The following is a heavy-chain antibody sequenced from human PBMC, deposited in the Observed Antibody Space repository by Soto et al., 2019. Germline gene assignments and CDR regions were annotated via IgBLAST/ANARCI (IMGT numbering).Heavy chain of an antibody. CDR1: GGSFSGYY. CDR2: INHSGST. J-gene: IGHJ5*02. Sequence: PSETLSLTCAVYGGSFSGYYWSWIRQPPGKGLEWIGEINHSGSTNYNPSLKSRVTISVDTSKNQFSLKLNSVTAADTAVYYCAELRGYSYGYWFDPWGQGTLVTVSS. D-gene: IGHD5-18*01. V-gene: IGHV4-34*01. CDR3: AELRGYSYGYWFDP.